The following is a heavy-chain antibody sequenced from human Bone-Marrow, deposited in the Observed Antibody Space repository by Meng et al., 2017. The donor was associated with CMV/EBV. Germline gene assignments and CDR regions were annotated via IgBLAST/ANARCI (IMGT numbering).Heavy chain of an antibody. CDR2: ISGDIGNT. Sequence: ASVKVSCKASGYTFTSHGINWVRQAPGQGLEWMGWISGDIGNTDYAQKFQGRVTVTTDTSTSTAYMELRSLRSEDTAVYYCAITYNWNDVGGYYWGQGTLVTVSS. V-gene: IGHV1-18*01. D-gene: IGHD1-1*01. J-gene: IGHJ4*02. CDR3: AITYNWNDVGGYY. CDR1: GYTFTSHG.